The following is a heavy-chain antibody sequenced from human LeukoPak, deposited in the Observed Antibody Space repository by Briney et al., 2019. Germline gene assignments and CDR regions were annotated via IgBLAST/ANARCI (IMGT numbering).Heavy chain of an antibody. Sequence: GGSLRLSCAASGFTFSSYAMSWVRQAPGKGLEWVSGIGGSGVSTYHADSVKGRFTISRDNSKNTLYLQMNSLRAEDTAVYYYAKADYGDYVRFPDWGQGTLVTVSS. J-gene: IGHJ4*02. V-gene: IGHV3-23*01. CDR3: AKADYGDYVRFPD. CDR1: GFTFSSYA. CDR2: IGGSGVST. D-gene: IGHD4-17*01.